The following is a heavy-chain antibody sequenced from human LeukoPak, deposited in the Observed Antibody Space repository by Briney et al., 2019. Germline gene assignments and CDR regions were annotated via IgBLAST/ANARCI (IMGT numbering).Heavy chain of an antibody. V-gene: IGHV4-59*08. J-gene: IGHJ4*02. CDR2: VHKTGSI. D-gene: IGHD1-26*01. CDR3: TKYGGSPANYFDS. Sequence: SETLSLTCTVPGDSISAYYWSWVRQPPGKGLEWIAFVHKTGSINYNPSLKSRATISMDTSNSQFSLHVNSVTAADTAVYYCTKYGGSPANYFDSWGPGTLVTVSP. CDR1: GDSISAYY.